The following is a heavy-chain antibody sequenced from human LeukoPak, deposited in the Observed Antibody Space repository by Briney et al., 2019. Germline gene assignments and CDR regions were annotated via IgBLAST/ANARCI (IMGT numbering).Heavy chain of an antibody. V-gene: IGHV1-69*05. CDR1: VGTFSSYA. CDR2: IIPIFGTA. CDR3: ARGRADVTTREFDY. Sequence: ASVKVSCKASVGTFSSYAISWVRQAPGQGLEGVGRIIPIFGTANYAQKFQGRVTITTDESTSTAYMELSSLRSEDTAVYYCARGRADVTTREFDYWGQGTLVTVSS. D-gene: IGHD4-11*01. J-gene: IGHJ4*02.